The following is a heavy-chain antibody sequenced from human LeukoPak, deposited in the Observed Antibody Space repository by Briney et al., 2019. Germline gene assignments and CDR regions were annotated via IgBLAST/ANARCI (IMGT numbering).Heavy chain of an antibody. CDR2: IYYSGST. D-gene: IGHD6-6*01. J-gene: IGHJ4*02. Sequence: PSETLSLTCTVSGGSISSGGYYWSWIRQLPGKGLEWIGYIYYSGSTYYNPSLKSRVTISVDTSKNQFSLKLSSVTAADTAVYYCARCSYSSSYFDYWGQGTLVTVSS. CDR1: GGSISSGGYY. V-gene: IGHV4-31*03. CDR3: ARCSYSSSYFDY.